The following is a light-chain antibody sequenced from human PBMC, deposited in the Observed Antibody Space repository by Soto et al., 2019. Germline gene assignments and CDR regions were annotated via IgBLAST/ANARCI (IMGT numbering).Light chain of an antibody. V-gene: IGLV1-51*01. CDR1: SSNIGNNY. CDR3: ATWDGSLPGEV. CDR2: DNN. J-gene: IGLJ2*01. Sequence: QSVLTQSPSVSAAPGQKVTISCSGSSSNIGNNYVSWYQQLPGTAPKLLIYDNNKRPPGIPDRFSGSKSGTSGTLDITGLQTGDEADYHCATWDGSLPGEVFGGGTKLTVL.